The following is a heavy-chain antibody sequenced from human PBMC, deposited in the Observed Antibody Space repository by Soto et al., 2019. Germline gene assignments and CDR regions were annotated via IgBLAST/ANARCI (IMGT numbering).Heavy chain of an antibody. CDR3: ARHLNDFWSGYYIDY. J-gene: IGHJ4*02. Sequence: SETLSLTCTVSGGFISSSSYYWGWIRQPPGKGLEWIGSIYYSGSTYYNPSLKSRVTISVDTSKNQFSLKLSSVTAADTAVYYCARHLNDFWSGYYIDYWGQGTLVTVSS. D-gene: IGHD3-3*01. V-gene: IGHV4-39*01. CDR1: GGFISSSSYY. CDR2: IYYSGST.